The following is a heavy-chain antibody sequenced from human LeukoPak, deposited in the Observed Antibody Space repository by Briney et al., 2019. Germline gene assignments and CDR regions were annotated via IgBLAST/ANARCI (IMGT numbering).Heavy chain of an antibody. V-gene: IGHV1-2*06. Sequence: ASVKVSCKASGYTFTGYYMHWMRQAPGQGLEWMGRINPNSGGTNYAQKFQGRVTMTRDTSISTAYMELSRLRSDDTAVYYCARVSSSWYYYFDYWGQGTLVTVSS. CDR1: GYTFTGYY. CDR2: INPNSGGT. CDR3: ARVSSSWYYYFDY. J-gene: IGHJ4*02. D-gene: IGHD6-13*01.